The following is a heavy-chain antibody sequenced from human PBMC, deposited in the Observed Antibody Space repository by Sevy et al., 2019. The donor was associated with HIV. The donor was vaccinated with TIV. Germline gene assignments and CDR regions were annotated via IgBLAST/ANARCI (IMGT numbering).Heavy chain of an antibody. Sequence: GGSLRLSCAASGFTFSSYAMSLVRQAPGKGLEWVSAISGSGGSTYYADSVKGRFTISRDNSKNTLYLQMNSLRAEDTAVYYCAKGGSEGYDFWSGYMYYFDYWGQGTLVTVSS. D-gene: IGHD3-3*01. CDR3: AKGGSEGYDFWSGYMYYFDY. CDR2: ISGSGGST. V-gene: IGHV3-23*01. J-gene: IGHJ4*02. CDR1: GFTFSSYA.